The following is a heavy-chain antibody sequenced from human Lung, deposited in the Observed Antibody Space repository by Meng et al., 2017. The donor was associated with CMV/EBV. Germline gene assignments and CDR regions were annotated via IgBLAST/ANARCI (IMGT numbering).Heavy chain of an antibody. Sequence: GGSXRLXXAASGLTFSSYWMHWVRQAPGKGLVWVSRINSDGSSTSYADSVEGRFTISRDNAKNTLYLQMNSLRAEDTAVYYCARVFDYDFWSGYYTNGMDVWGQGTTVXVSS. D-gene: IGHD3-3*01. V-gene: IGHV3-74*01. CDR1: GLTFSSYW. CDR2: INSDGSST. CDR3: ARVFDYDFWSGYYTNGMDV. J-gene: IGHJ6*02.